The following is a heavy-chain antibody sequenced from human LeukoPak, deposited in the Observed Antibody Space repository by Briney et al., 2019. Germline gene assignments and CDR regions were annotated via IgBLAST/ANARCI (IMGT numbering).Heavy chain of an antibody. D-gene: IGHD6-13*01. J-gene: IGHJ4*02. CDR1: GITFSSYA. V-gene: IGHV3-30-3*01. CDR3: ARGLRLSWSPHFDY. Sequence: PGGSLRLSCAASGITFSSYAMHWVRQAPGKGLEWVAVISYDGSNKYYADSVKGRFTISRDNSKNTLYLQMNSLRAEDTAVYYCARGLRLSWSPHFDYWGQGTLVTVSS. CDR2: ISYDGSNK.